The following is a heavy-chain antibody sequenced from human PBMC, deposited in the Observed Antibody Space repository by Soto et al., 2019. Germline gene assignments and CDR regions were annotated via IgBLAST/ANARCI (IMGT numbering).Heavy chain of an antibody. D-gene: IGHD2-21*01. V-gene: IGHV5-10-1*01. J-gene: IGHJ6*02. CDR2: IDPSDSYT. CDR1: GYSFTSYW. Sequence: GESLKISRKGSGYSFTSYWISWVRQMPGKGLEWMGRIDPSDSYTNYSPSFQGHVTTSSDKSISTAYLQWSSLKASDTAMYYCARHFAIESKWSNYGMDVWGQGTTVTVSS. CDR3: ARHFAIESKWSNYGMDV.